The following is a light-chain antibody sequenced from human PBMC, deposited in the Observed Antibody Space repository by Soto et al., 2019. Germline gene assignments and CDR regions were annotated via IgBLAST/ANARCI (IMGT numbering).Light chain of an antibody. Sequence: DIQMTQSPSSVSASVGDRVTITCRASKGISSWLAWYQQKPGKAPKLLIYAASSLQSVVPSRFSGSGSGTDVTLTNSSLQPEAFATYYCQQANSFPIHFGQGTRLEMK. CDR1: KGISSW. CDR2: AAS. CDR3: QQANSFPIH. J-gene: IGKJ5*01. V-gene: IGKV1-12*01.